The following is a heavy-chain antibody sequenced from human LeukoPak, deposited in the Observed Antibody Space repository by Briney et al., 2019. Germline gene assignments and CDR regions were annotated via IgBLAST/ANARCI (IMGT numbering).Heavy chain of an antibody. V-gene: IGHV4-30-4*01. D-gene: IGHD3-10*01. CDR2: VFQSGDT. CDR1: GGSINSNDYY. CDR3: ARDPRITYFWHFEI. Sequence: PSQTLSLTCTVSGGSINSNDYYWSWLRQSPGKGLEWIGYVFQSGDTYYNPSLKSRVTISIDKSKNQFSLKVNSVTAADTAVYYCARDPRITYFWHFEIWGRGTLVTVSS. J-gene: IGHJ2*01.